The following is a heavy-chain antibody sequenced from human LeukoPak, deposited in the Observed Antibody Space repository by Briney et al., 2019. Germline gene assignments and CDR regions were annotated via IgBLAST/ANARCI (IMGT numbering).Heavy chain of an antibody. Sequence: GASVKVSCKASGYTFTGYYMHWVRQAPGQGLEGMGWINPNSGGTNYAQKFQGRVTMTRDTSISTAYMELSRLRSDDTAVYYCAKNSGGSMGGIDPWGRGTLVTVSS. CDR1: GYTFTGYY. CDR2: INPNSGGT. J-gene: IGHJ5*02. V-gene: IGHV1-2*02. D-gene: IGHD2-15*01. CDR3: AKNSGGSMGGIDP.